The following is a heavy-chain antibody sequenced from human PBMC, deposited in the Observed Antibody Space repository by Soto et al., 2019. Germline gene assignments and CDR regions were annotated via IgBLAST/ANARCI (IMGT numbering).Heavy chain of an antibody. Sequence: QVQLQQWGAGLLKPSETLSLTCAVSGGSFSGYYWSWISQPPGKGLEWIGEINHSGSTNYNPSLKSRVTISVYTSKNQFSLKLSSVTAADTAVYYCAHLCMELLEDAFDIWGQGTMVTVSS. CDR1: GGSFSGYY. J-gene: IGHJ3*02. CDR2: INHSGST. V-gene: IGHV4-34*01. CDR3: AHLCMELLEDAFDI. D-gene: IGHD1-26*01.